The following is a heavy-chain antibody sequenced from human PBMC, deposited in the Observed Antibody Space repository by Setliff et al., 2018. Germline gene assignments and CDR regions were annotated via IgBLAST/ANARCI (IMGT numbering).Heavy chain of an antibody. Sequence: ASVKVSCKASGYTLSNSILSWVRQAPGQGLEWMGWISAYNGKTYFAQKFQDRITLTTDTSTNTGYLELRGLRSDDTAVYYCLRLVRYCTKIACQATSGDEVWGLGTLVTVSS. CDR3: LRLVRYCTKIACQATSGDEV. J-gene: IGHJ4*02. CDR1: GYTLSNSI. D-gene: IGHD2-8*01. CDR2: ISAYNGKT. V-gene: IGHV1-18*01.